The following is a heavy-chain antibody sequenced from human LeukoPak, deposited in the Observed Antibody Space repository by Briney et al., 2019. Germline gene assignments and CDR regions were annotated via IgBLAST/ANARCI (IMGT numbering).Heavy chain of an antibody. CDR3: ARWGSYCSSTSCYLGHYYYYYGMDV. V-gene: IGHV3-11*01. Sequence: GGSLRLSCAASGFTFSDYYMSWIRQAPGKGLEWVSYISSSGSTIYYADSVKGRFTISRDNAKNSLYLQMNSLRAEDTAVYYCARWGSYCSSTSCYLGHYYYYYGMDVWGQGTTVTVS. CDR1: GFTFSDYY. D-gene: IGHD2-2*01. CDR2: ISSSGSTI. J-gene: IGHJ6*02.